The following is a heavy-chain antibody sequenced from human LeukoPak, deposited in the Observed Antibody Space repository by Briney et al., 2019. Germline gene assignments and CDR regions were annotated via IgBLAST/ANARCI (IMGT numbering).Heavy chain of an antibody. CDR3: ARDPRLVGGEPAFDY. D-gene: IGHD1-14*01. J-gene: IGHJ4*02. CDR1: GASISSGSYY. V-gene: IGHV4-61*02. Sequence: PSQTLSLTCTVSGASISSGSYYWSWIRQPAGKGLEWIGRIYTSGSTNYNPSLKSRVTISVDTSKNQFSLKLSSVTAADAAVYYCARDPRLVGGEPAFDYWGQGTLVTVSS. CDR2: IYTSGST.